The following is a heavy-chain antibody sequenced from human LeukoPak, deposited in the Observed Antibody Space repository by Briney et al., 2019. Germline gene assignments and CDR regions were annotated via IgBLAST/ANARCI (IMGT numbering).Heavy chain of an antibody. V-gene: IGHV4-39*01. CDR3: ARTYNWNANDAFDI. Sequence: PSETLSLTCTVSGGSISSSSYYWGWIRQPPGEGREGIGTIYYSGSTYYNPSLKSRVTISVDTSKNQFSLKLSSVTAADSAVYYCARTYNWNANDAFDIWGQGTMVTVSS. D-gene: IGHD1-1*01. CDR1: GGSISSSSYY. J-gene: IGHJ3*02. CDR2: IYYSGST.